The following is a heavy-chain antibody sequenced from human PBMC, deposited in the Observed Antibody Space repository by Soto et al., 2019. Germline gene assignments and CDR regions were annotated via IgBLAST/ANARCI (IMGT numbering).Heavy chain of an antibody. V-gene: IGHV4-39*01. CDR3: ARHRIEVVWRGFDF. D-gene: IGHD2-21*01. Sequence: QLQLQESGPGLVKPSETLSLTCTVSTDSSSVTNSYCGWIRQPPGKGLQWIGSSSYNGGTFYNPPFKSRVVISFDTSKKQSSLQVNYVTAADSAVYFCARHRIEVVWRGFDFWGQGSPVTVSS. CDR2: SSYNGGT. CDR1: TDSSSVTNSY. J-gene: IGHJ4*02.